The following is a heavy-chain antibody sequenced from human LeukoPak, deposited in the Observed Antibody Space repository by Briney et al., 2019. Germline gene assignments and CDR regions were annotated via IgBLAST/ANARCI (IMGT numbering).Heavy chain of an antibody. CDR1: GGSFSGYY. Sequence: SETLSLTCAVYGGSFSGYYWSWIRQPPGKGLEWIGEINQSGSTNYNPSLKSRVTISVDTSKNKFSLKLSSVTAADTAVYYCAIGGLGLRYFDWTPRPYYFDYWGQGTLVTVSS. J-gene: IGHJ4*02. CDR3: AIGGLGLRYFDWTPRPYYFDY. D-gene: IGHD3-9*01. V-gene: IGHV4-34*01. CDR2: INQSGST.